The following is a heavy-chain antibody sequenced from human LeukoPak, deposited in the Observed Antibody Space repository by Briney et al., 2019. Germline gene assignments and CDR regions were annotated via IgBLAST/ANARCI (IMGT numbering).Heavy chain of an antibody. V-gene: IGHV3-48*04. CDR2: ISSSSSTI. D-gene: IGHD3-22*01. CDR3: VREDMISAFDI. J-gene: IGHJ3*02. CDR1: GFTFSSYS. Sequence: GGSLRLSCAASGFTFSSYSMNWVRQAPGKGLEWVSYISSSSSTIYYADSVKGRFTISRDNAKNSLYLQMNSLRAEDTAVYYCVREDMISAFDIWGQGTMVTVSS.